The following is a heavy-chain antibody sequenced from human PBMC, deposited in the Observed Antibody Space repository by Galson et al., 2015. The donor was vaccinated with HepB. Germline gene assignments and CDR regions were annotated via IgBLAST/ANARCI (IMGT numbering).Heavy chain of an antibody. V-gene: IGHV3-48*04. CDR2: ISRSSSTV. Sequence: LRLSCAASGFTFRTYSMNWVRQAPGKGLEWVSYISRSSSTVYYADSVKGRFTISRDNAKNSLYLQMNSLRAADTAVYYCARDRTIAVAIDYWGQGTLVTVSS. J-gene: IGHJ4*02. D-gene: IGHD6-19*01. CDR1: GFTFRTYS. CDR3: ARDRTIAVAIDY.